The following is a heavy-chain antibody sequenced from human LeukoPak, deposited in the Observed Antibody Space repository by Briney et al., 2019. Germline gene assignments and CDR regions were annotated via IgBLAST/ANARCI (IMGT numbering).Heavy chain of an antibody. CDR3: ASGMITLGERAADAFDI. Sequence: PSETLSLTCTVSGGSISSSSYYWGWICQPPGKGLEWIGSIYYSGSTYYNPSLKSRVTISVDTSKNQFSLKLSSVTAADTAVYYCASGMITLGERAADAFDIWGQGTMVTVSS. CDR2: IYYSGST. J-gene: IGHJ3*02. V-gene: IGHV4-39*01. D-gene: IGHD3-16*01. CDR1: GGSISSSSYY.